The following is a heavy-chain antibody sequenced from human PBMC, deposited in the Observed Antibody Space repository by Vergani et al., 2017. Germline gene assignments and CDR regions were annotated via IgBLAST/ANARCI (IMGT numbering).Heavy chain of an antibody. D-gene: IGHD2-15*01. CDR1: GFTFSSYP. V-gene: IGHV3-30-3*01. CDR2: ISYDGSNK. CDR3: ATTRDCSGGSCYSYYYMDV. Sequence: QVQLVESGGGVVQPGRSLRLSCAASGFTFSSYPMHWVRQAPGKGLEWVAVISYDGSNKYYADSVKGRFTISRDNSKNTLYLQMNSLRAEDTAVYYCATTRDCSGGSCYSYYYMDVWGKGTTVTVSS. J-gene: IGHJ6*03.